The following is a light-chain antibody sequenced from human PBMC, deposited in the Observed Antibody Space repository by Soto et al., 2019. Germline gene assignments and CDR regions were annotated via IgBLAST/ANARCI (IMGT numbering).Light chain of an antibody. V-gene: IGKV3-20*01. CDR1: QSVSSN. CDR3: QQYGSSGT. J-gene: IGKJ1*01. Sequence: EIVMTHSPATLSVSPCERATLSCRASQSVSSNLAWYQQKPGQAPRLLIYGASNRATGIPDRFSGSGSGTDFTLTISRLEPEDFAVYYCQQYGSSGTFGQGTKVDNK. CDR2: GAS.